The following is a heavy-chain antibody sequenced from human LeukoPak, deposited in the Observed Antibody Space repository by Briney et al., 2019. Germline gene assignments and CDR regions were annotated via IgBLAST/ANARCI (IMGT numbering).Heavy chain of an antibody. CDR2: ISRSGNYI. J-gene: IGHJ4*02. CDR3: ARDLSGVTGYTYGRGIDY. Sequence: PGGSLRLSCAASGFTFNSYSMNWVRQAPGKGLEWVSSISRSGNYIYYADVVKGRFTISRDNANNSLYLQMNSLRAEDTAVYYCARDLSGVTGYTYGRGIDYWGQGTLVTVSS. V-gene: IGHV3-21*01. CDR1: GFTFNSYS. D-gene: IGHD5-18*01.